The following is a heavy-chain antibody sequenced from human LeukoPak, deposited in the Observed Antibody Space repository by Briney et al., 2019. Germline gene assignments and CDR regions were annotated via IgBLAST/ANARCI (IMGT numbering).Heavy chain of an antibody. D-gene: IGHD3-9*01. V-gene: IGHV3-23*01. Sequence: GASLRLSCAASVFTFSSYAMSWARQAPGKGLEWVSAISGSGGSTYYADSAKGRFTISRDNSKNTLYLQMNSLRAEDTAVYYCAKDKRYLFDPWGQGTLVTVSS. J-gene: IGHJ5*02. CDR1: VFTFSSYA. CDR2: ISGSGGST. CDR3: AKDKRYLFDP.